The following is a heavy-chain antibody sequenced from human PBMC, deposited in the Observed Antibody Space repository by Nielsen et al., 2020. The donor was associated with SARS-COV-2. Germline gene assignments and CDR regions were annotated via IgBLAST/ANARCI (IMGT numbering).Heavy chain of an antibody. V-gene: IGHV4-34*01. CDR2: INHSGST. Sequence: SETLSLTCAVYGGSFSGYYWSWIRQPPGKGLEWIGEINHSGSTNYNPSLKSRVTISVDTSKSQFSLKLSSVTAADTAVYYCARGLQYNWFDPWGQGTLVTVSS. J-gene: IGHJ5*02. CDR1: GGSFSGYY. D-gene: IGHD4-11*01. CDR3: ARGLQYNWFDP.